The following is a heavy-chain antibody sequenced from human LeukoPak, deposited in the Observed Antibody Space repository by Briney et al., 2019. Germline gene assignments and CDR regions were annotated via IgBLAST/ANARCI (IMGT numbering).Heavy chain of an antibody. Sequence: SETLSLTCSVSGGSISGYYWTWIRQPAGKRLEWIGRIYTSGSTNYNPSLRSRVTMSVDTSKNQFSLKLSSVTAADTAVYYCARETRYCSSTSCDGYFQHWGQGTLVTVSS. CDR1: GGSISGYY. J-gene: IGHJ1*01. CDR3: ARETRYCSSTSCDGYFQH. D-gene: IGHD2-2*01. V-gene: IGHV4-4*07. CDR2: IYTSGST.